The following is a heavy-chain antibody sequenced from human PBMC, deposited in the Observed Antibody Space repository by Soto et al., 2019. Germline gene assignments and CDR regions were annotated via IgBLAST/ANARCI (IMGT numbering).Heavy chain of an antibody. D-gene: IGHD1-26*01. V-gene: IGHV1-69*13. Sequence: SVKVSCKASGYTFIGYYIHWVRQAPGQGLEWMGGIIPIFGTANYAQKFQGRVTITADESTSTAYMELSSLRSEDTAVYYCARDSPVGATSYYYGMDVWGQGTTVTVSS. CDR2: IIPIFGTA. J-gene: IGHJ6*02. CDR1: GYTFIGYY. CDR3: ARDSPVGATSYYYGMDV.